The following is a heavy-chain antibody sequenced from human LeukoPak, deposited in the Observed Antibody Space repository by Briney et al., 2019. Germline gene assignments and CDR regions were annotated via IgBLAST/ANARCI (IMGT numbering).Heavy chain of an antibody. CDR1: GYSFTNYW. D-gene: IGHD6-13*01. CDR2: IHVNDSET. CDR3: AIATDGNFYFDH. V-gene: IGHV5-51*01. J-gene: IGHJ4*02. Sequence: GESLKISSQASGYSFTNYWVGWVSQMPGEGLEWLGIIHVNDSETKYSPSFQGQVTISADKSIDTAYLQWGSLKAADTAMYYCAIATDGNFYFDHCGQGTLVTVSS.